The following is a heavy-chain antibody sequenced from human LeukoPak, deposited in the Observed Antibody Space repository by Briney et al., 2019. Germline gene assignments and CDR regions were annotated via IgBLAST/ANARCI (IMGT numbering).Heavy chain of an antibody. CDR2: IIPILGIA. J-gene: IGHJ4*02. Sequence: SVKVSCKASGGTFSSYAISWVRQAPGQGLEWMGRIIPILGIANYAQKFQGRVTITADKSTSTAYMGLSSLRSEDTAVYYCASPGDSSGYYSKYYFDYWGQGTLVTVSS. CDR1: GGTFSSYA. V-gene: IGHV1-69*04. CDR3: ASPGDSSGYYSKYYFDY. D-gene: IGHD3-22*01.